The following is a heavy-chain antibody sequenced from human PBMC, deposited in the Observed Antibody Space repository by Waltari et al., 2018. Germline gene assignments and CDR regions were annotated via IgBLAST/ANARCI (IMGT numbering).Heavy chain of an antibody. V-gene: IGHV3-30-3*01. CDR1: GFTFNNFA. CDR2: ISFDGAKI. Sequence: QVQLVESGGGVVQPGRSLRLSCAASGFTFNNFAMHWVRQAPGKGPEWLALISFDGAKIDYTDSVRGRFTISRDNSKNTLYLQMESLKPEDTGVYYCARGGNVVVILAATLDYWGQGALVTVSS. CDR3: ARGGNVVVILAATLDY. J-gene: IGHJ4*02. D-gene: IGHD2-15*01.